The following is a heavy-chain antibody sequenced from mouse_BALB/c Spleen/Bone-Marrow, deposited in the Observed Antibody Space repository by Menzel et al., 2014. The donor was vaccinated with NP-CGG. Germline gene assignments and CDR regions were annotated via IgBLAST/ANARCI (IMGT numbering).Heavy chain of an antibody. V-gene: IGHV1S22*01. Sequence: LQESGSELVRPGASVKLSCKASGYIFANYWMHWVKQRHGQGLEWIGNISPRSGSTNYDEKFKSKATLTVDTSSATAYMYLNSLTPEDSAVYYCTRILDYWGQGTILTASS. CDR2: ISPRSGST. J-gene: IGHJ2*01. CDR1: GYIFANYW. CDR3: TRILDY.